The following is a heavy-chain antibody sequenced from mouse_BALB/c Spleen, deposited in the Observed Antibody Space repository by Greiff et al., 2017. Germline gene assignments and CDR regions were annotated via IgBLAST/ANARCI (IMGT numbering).Heavy chain of an antibody. CDR1: GYTFTSYY. J-gene: IGHJ2*01. V-gene: IGHV1S56*01. CDR2: IYPGNVNT. CDR3: ARYWDSLDY. D-gene: IGHD4-1*01. Sequence: QVQLKQSGPELVKPGASVRISCKASGYTFTSYYIHWVKQRPGQGLEWIGWIYPGNVNTKYNEKFKGKATLTADKSSSTAYMQLSSLTSEDSAVYFCARYWDSLDYWGQGTTLTVSS.